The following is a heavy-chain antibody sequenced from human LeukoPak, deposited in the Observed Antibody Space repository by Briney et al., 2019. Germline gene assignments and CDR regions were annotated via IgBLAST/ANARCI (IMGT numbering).Heavy chain of an antibody. D-gene: IGHD6-13*01. J-gene: IGHJ5*02. CDR1: GYTFTSYG. Sequence: ASVKVSCKASGYTFTSYGISWVRQAPGQGLEWMGWISAYNGNTNYAQKLQGRVTMTTDTSTSTAYMELRSLRSDDTAVYYCARVESYSSSWSRGWFDPWGQGTLVTVSS. CDR2: ISAYNGNT. CDR3: ARVESYSSSWSRGWFDP. V-gene: IGHV1-18*01.